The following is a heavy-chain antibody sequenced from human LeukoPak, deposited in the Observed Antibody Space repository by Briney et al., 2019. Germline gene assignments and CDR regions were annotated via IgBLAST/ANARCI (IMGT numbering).Heavy chain of an antibody. V-gene: IGHV3-33*01. CDR2: IWYDGSNK. CDR3: ARAGYGDPHFDF. D-gene: IGHD4-17*01. CDR1: GFTFSNYG. J-gene: IGHJ4*02. Sequence: PGGSLRLFCAASGFTFSNYGIHWVRQAQGKGLEWVAAIWYDGSNKYYGVSVKGRFTISRDNSKNTLYLQMSSLRAEDTAAYYCARAGYGDPHFDFWGQGTLVTVSS.